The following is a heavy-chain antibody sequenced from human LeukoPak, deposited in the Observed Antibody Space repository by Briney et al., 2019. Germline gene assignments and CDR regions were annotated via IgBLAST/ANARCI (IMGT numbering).Heavy chain of an antibody. CDR2: IRYDGSNK. CDR1: GFTFSSYG. CDR3: AKDGYCSSTSCQLYYFDY. V-gene: IGHV3-30*02. Sequence: GGSLRLSCAASGFTFSSYGMHWVRQAPGKGLEWVAFIRYDGSNKYYADSVKGRFTISRDNSKNTLYLQMNSLRAEDTAVYYCAKDGYCSSTSCQLYYFDYWGQGTLVTVSS. J-gene: IGHJ4*02. D-gene: IGHD2-2*03.